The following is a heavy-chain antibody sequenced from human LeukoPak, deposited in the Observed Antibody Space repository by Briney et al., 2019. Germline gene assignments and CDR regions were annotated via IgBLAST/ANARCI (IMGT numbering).Heavy chain of an antibody. J-gene: IGHJ4*02. CDR2: MNPNSGNT. V-gene: IGHV1-8*03. CDR3: ARDRGYSGSYNFDY. D-gene: IGHD1-26*01. Sequence: ASVKVSCKASGYTFTSYDINWVRQATGQGLEWMGWMNPNSGNTGYAQKFQGRVTITRNTSISTAYMELSSLRSEDTAVYYCARDRGYSGSYNFDYWGQGTLVTVSS. CDR1: GYTFTSYD.